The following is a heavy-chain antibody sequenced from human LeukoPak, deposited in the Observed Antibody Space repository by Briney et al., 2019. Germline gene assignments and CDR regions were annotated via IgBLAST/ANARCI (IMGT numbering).Heavy chain of an antibody. Sequence: GGSLRLSCAASGFTFSSYAMHWVRQAPGKGLEWVAVIWYDGSNKYYADSVKGRFTISRDNSKNTLYLQMNSLRAEDTALYYCVRGSGWAYYFDYWGQGTLVTVSS. CDR3: VRGSGWAYYFDY. CDR1: GFTFSSYA. J-gene: IGHJ4*02. D-gene: IGHD6-19*01. V-gene: IGHV3-33*08. CDR2: IWYDGSNK.